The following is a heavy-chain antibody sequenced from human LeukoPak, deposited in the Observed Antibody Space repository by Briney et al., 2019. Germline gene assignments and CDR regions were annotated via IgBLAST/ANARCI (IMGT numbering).Heavy chain of an antibody. CDR1: GYTFSSYW. V-gene: IGHV3-74*01. D-gene: IGHD4-23*01. CDR3: ARGRPHGNDY. CDR2: IASDGSST. J-gene: IGHJ4*02. Sequence: GGSLRLSCAASGYTFSSYWMNWVRQAPGKGLVWVSRIASDGSSTTYADSVKGRFSISRDNAKNTLYLQMNSLRVEDTAVYYCARGRPHGNDYWGQGTLVTVSS.